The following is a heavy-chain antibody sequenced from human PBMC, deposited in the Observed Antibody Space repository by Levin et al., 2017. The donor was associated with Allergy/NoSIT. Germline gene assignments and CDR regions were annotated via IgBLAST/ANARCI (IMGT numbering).Heavy chain of an antibody. Sequence: ESLKISCTVSGDYVSGMIYYWSWIRQPPGKGLEWIGYIYYTGITNYNPSLKSRVTISVDTSKNQFSLKLSSLSAADTAMYFCARRVAGWFDPWGQGTLVTVSS. V-gene: IGHV4-61*01. CDR3: ARRVAGWFDP. CDR1: GDYVSGMIYY. CDR2: IYYTGIT. J-gene: IGHJ5*02.